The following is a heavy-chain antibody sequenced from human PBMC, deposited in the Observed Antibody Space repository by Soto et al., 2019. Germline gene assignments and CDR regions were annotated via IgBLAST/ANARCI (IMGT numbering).Heavy chain of an antibody. CDR2: IIPILGIA. V-gene: IGHV1-69*08. Sequence: QVQLVQSGAEVKKPGSSVKVSCKASGGTFSSYTISWVRQAPGQGLEWMGRIIPILGIANYAQKFQGRVTITADKSTSTAYMELSSLRSEDTAVYYCARERIPDGYNQPHFDYWGQGTLVTVSS. CDR3: ARERIPDGYNQPHFDY. J-gene: IGHJ4*02. D-gene: IGHD5-12*01. CDR1: GGTFSSYT.